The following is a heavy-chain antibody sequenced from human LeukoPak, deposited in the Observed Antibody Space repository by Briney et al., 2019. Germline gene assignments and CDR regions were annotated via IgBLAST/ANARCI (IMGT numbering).Heavy chain of an antibody. D-gene: IGHD6-6*01. CDR1: GGSISSGDYY. V-gene: IGHV4-30-4*08. CDR3: ASTSSSWYYYYMDV. CDR2: IYYSGST. Sequence: PSQTLSLTCTVSGGSISSGDYYWSWIRQPPGKGLEWIGYIYYSGSTYYNPSLKSRVTISVDTSKNQFSLKLSSVTAADTAVYYCASTSSSWYYYYMDVWGRGTTVTVSS. J-gene: IGHJ6*03.